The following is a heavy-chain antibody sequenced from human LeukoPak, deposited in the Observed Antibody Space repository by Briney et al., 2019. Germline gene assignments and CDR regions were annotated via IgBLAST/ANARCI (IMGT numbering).Heavy chain of an antibody. D-gene: IGHD5/OR15-5a*01. V-gene: IGHV3-73*01. CDR2: IRSKANSYAT. CDR3: TRHDGYSVQDY. J-gene: IGHJ4*02. Sequence: GGSLRLSRAASGFTFSGSAMHWVRQASGKGLEWVGRIRSKANSYATAYAASVKGRFTISRDDSKNTAYLQMNSLKTEDTAVYYCTRHDGYSVQDYWGQGTLVTVSS. CDR1: GFTFSGSA.